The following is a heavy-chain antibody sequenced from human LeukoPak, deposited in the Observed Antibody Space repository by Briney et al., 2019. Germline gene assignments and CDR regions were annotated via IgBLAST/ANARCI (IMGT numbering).Heavy chain of an antibody. D-gene: IGHD6-13*01. V-gene: IGHV5-51*01. Sequence: GESLKISCKGSGYNFPNHWIGWVRQMPGKGLEWMGIIYPGDSDTRYSPSFQGQVTISADKSINTAYLQWSSLKASDTATYFCARNIATCGTGDYWCKGTLVTVSS. CDR3: ARNIATCGTGDY. J-gene: IGHJ4*02. CDR1: GYNFPNHW. CDR2: IYPGDSDT.